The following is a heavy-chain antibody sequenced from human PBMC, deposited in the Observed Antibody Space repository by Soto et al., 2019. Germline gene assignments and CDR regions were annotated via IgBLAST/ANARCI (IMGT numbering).Heavy chain of an antibody. D-gene: IGHD3-3*01. J-gene: IGHJ6*03. Sequence: SETLSLTCTVSGGSISSYYWSWIRQPPGKGLEWIGYIYYSGSTNYNPSLKSRVTISVDTSKNQFSLKLSSVTAADTAVYYCAGSGYSNYYYYYYMDVWGKGTTVTVSS. CDR2: IYYSGST. V-gene: IGHV4-59*08. CDR1: GGSISSYY. CDR3: AGSGYSNYYYYYYMDV.